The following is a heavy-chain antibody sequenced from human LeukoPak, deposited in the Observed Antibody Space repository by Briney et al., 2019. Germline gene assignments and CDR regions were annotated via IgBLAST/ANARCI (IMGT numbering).Heavy chain of an antibody. CDR2: ISGSGGST. D-gene: IGHD1-26*01. CDR1: GFTFSSYA. V-gene: IGHV3-23*01. J-gene: IGHJ4*02. CDR3: AKGRDIVGTTFWFDY. Sequence: GGSLRLSCAASGFTFSSYAMSWVRQAPGKGLEWVSAISGSGGSTYYADSVKGRFTISRDNSKNTLYLQMSSLRADDTAVYYCAKGRDIVGTTFWFDYWGQGTLVTVSS.